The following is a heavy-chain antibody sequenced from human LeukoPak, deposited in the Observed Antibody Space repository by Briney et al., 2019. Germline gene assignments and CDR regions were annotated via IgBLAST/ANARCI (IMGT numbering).Heavy chain of an antibody. Sequence: KPSETLSLTCTVSGYSISSGYYWGWIRQPPGKGLEWIGSIYHSGSTNYNPSLKSRVTISVDTSKNQFSLKLSSVTAADTAVYYCAREGIAARPIDYWGQGTLVTVSS. J-gene: IGHJ4*02. CDR3: AREGIAARPIDY. CDR1: GYSISSGYY. CDR2: IYHSGST. V-gene: IGHV4-38-2*02. D-gene: IGHD6-6*01.